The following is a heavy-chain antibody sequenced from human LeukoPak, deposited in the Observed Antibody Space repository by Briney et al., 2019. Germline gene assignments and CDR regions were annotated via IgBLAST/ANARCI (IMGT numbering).Heavy chain of an antibody. Sequence: SQTLSLTCAVSGGSISSGGYSWSWIRQPPGKGLDWIVYIYHSGSTYYNPSLKSRVTISVDRSKNQFSLKLSSVTAADTAVYYCAGHVSNWFDPWGQGTLVTVSS. CDR3: AGHVSNWFDP. J-gene: IGHJ5*02. CDR1: GGSISSGGYS. CDR2: IYHSGST. D-gene: IGHD3-16*01. V-gene: IGHV4-30-2*01.